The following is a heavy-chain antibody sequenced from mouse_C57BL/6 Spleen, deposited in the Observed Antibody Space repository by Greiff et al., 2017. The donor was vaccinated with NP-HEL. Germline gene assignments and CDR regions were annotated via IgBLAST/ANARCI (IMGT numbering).Heavy chain of an antibody. J-gene: IGHJ4*01. D-gene: IGHD2-3*01. CDR2: IYPGDGDT. V-gene: IGHV1-82*01. CDR1: GYAFSSSW. CDR3: ARWRWLLRDYYAMDY. Sequence: VQLQQSGPELVKPGASVKISCKASGYAFSSSWMNWVKQRPGKGLEWIGRIYPGDGDTNYNGKFKGKATLTADKSSSTAYMQLSSLTSEDSAVYFCARWRWLLRDYYAMDYWGQGTSVTVSS.